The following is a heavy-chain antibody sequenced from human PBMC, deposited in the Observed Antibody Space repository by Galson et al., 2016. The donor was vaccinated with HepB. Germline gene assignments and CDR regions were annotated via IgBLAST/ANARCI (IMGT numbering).Heavy chain of an antibody. CDR2: MNPDSGNT. J-gene: IGHJ6*02. V-gene: IGHV1-8*01. CDR1: GYTFTSYD. CDR3: ARRRAYCSGGSCSGDYSYYGMDV. D-gene: IGHD2-15*01. Sequence: SCKASGYTFTSYDINWVRQATGQGLEWMGWMNPDSGNTVYAQKFQGRITMTRNTSISTAYMELSSLRSEDTAVYYCARRRAYCSGGSCSGDYSYYGMDVWGQGTTVTVSS.